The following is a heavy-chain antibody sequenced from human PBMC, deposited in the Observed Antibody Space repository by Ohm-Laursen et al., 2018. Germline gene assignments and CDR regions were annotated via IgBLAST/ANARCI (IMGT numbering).Heavy chain of an antibody. D-gene: IGHD3-22*01. J-gene: IGHJ4*02. CDR3: ANLVSYYDSSGYFRAY. Sequence: SLRLSCAASGFTFSSYAMTWVRQAPGKGLEWASAISGSSGTTYYADSVKGRFTISRDNSKNTLYLQMNSLRAEDTAVYYCANLVSYYDSSGYFRAYWGQGTLVTVSS. V-gene: IGHV3-23*01. CDR2: ISGSSGTT. CDR1: GFTFSSYA.